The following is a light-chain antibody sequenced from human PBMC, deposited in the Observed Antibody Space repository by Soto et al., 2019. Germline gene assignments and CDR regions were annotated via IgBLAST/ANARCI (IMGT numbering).Light chain of an antibody. J-gene: IGLJ2*01. Sequence: QFALTQPRSVSGSPGQSVTISCTGTSSDVGGYNYVSWYQQHPGKAPKLMIYDVSKRPSGVPDRFSGSKSGNTASLTISGLQAEDEADYYCCSYAGSSSVFGGGTKLTVL. CDR2: DVS. V-gene: IGLV2-11*01. CDR1: SSDVGGYNY. CDR3: CSYAGSSSV.